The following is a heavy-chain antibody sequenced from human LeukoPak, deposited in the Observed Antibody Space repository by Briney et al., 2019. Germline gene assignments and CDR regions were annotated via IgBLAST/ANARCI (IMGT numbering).Heavy chain of an antibody. J-gene: IGHJ3*02. CDR2: IYYSGST. Sequence: SETLSLTCTVPGGSISTYYWSWIRQPPGKGLEWIGYIYYSGSTNYNPSVKSRVTMSVDTSKKQFSLNLSSLTAADTAVYYCARGGTAVVTPYAFDIWGQGTMVTVSS. D-gene: IGHD4-23*01. CDR3: ARGGTAVVTPYAFDI. V-gene: IGHV4-59*01. CDR1: GGSISTYY.